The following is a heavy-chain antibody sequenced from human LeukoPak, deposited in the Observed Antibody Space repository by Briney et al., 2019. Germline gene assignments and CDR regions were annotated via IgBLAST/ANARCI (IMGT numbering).Heavy chain of an antibody. CDR2: ISSSSSYI. J-gene: IGHJ3*02. Sequence: GGSLRLSCEASGFTFNNYAMNWVRQAPGKGLEWVSSISSSSSYIYYADSVKGRFTISRDNAKNSLYLQMNSLRAEDTAVYYCARDRMITIFGVVTLDAFDIWGQGTMVTVSS. CDR1: GFTFNNYA. V-gene: IGHV3-21*01. CDR3: ARDRMITIFGVVTLDAFDI. D-gene: IGHD3-3*01.